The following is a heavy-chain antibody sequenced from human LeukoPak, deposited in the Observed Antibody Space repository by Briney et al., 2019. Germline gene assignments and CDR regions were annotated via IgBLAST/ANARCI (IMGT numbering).Heavy chain of an antibody. Sequence: GGSLRLSCAASGFTFSRHAMSWVRQAPGKGLEGGSAMSISGDRIFYADSVKGRFTISRDNSKNTLYLQMTSLRPEDTAVYYCAKEFRPNDYWGQGTLVTVSS. CDR1: GFTFSRHA. CDR3: AKEFRPNDY. V-gene: IGHV3-23*01. D-gene: IGHD2-21*01. CDR2: MSISGDRI. J-gene: IGHJ4*02.